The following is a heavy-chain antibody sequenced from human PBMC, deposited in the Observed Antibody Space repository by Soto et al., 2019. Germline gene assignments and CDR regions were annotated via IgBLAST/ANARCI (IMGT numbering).Heavy chain of an antibody. D-gene: IGHD3-22*01. CDR2: IVVGSGNT. V-gene: IGHV1-58*01. Sequence: SVKVSCKASGFTFTSSAVQWVRQARGQRLEWIGWIVVGSGNTNYAQKFQERVTITRDMSTSTAYMELSSLRSEDTAVYYCAADTIYYYDSSGYYWGQGTLVTVSS. CDR1: GFTFTSSA. J-gene: IGHJ4*02. CDR3: AADTIYYYDSSGYY.